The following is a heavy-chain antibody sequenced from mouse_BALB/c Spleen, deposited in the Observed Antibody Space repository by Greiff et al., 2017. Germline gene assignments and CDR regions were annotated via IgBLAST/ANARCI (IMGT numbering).Heavy chain of an antibody. V-gene: IGHV5-6*01. CDR2: ISSGGSYT. J-gene: IGHJ4*01. CDR1: GFTFSSYG. D-gene: IGHD1-2*01. CDR3: AREGITTAPYAMDY. Sequence: EVMLVESGGDLVKPGGSLKLSCAASGFTFSSYGMSWVRQTPDKRLEWVATISSGGSYTYYPDSVKGRFTISRDNAKNTLYLQMSSLKSEDTAMYYCAREGITTAPYAMDYWGQGTSVTVSS.